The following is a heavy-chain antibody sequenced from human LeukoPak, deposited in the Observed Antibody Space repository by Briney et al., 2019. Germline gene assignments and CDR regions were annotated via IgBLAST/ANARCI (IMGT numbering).Heavy chain of an antibody. V-gene: IGHV3-21*01. CDR2: ISSSSSYI. J-gene: IGHJ6*03. CDR1: GFTFSSYS. D-gene: IGHD3-3*01. Sequence: PGGSLRLSCAASGFTFSSYSMNWVRQAPGKGLEWVSSISSSSSYIYYADSVKGRFTISRDNAKNSLYLQMNSLRAEDTAVYYCAREFLITIFGVVINTRYYYYMDVWGKGTTVTVSS. CDR3: AREFLITIFGVVINTRYYYYMDV.